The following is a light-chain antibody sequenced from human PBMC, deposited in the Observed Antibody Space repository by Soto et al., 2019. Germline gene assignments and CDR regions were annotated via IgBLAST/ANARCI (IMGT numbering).Light chain of an antibody. CDR3: QQYYSTPWT. V-gene: IGKV4-1*01. J-gene: IGKJ1*01. CDR2: WAS. CDR1: QSVLYSSNNKNY. Sequence: DIVMTQSPDPLAVSLGERATINCKSSQSVLYSSNNKNYLAWYQHKPGQPPKLLIYWASTRESGVPGRFSGSGXXXXXXLTISSLQAEDXAVYYCQQYYSTPWTFGQGTKVEIK.